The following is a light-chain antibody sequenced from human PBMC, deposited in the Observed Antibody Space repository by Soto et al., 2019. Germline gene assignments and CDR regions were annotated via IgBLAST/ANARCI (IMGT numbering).Light chain of an antibody. CDR2: AVS. Sequence: DFQLTQSPSFLYASVGDRVSITCRASQGVSIDLAWYQQNPGKAPKLLIYAVSTLKSGVPSRFSGSGSGTEFTLTISVLQPEDFATYYCQQLNSYPRTFGQGTKEEIK. J-gene: IGKJ1*01. CDR1: QGVSID. CDR3: QQLNSYPRT. V-gene: IGKV1-9*01.